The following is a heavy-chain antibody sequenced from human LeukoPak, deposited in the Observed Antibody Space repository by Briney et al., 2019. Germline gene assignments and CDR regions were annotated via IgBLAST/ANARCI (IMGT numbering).Heavy chain of an antibody. CDR2: ISSNGGST. CDR1: GFTFSSYA. Sequence: PGGSLRLSCSASGFTFSSYAMHWVRQAPGKGLEYVSAISSNGGSTYYADSVKGRFTISRDNSKNTLYLQMSSLRAEDTAVYYWVKDSRAGARMGYYFDYWGQGTLVTVSS. D-gene: IGHD1-26*01. CDR3: VKDSRAGARMGYYFDY. J-gene: IGHJ4*02. V-gene: IGHV3-64D*09.